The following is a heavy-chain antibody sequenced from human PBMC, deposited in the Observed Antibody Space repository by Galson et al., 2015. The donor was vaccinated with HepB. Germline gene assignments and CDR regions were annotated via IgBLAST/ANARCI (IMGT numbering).Heavy chain of an antibody. CDR1: GFTFSIYA. CDR2: ISFDGSNE. V-gene: IGHV3-30-3*01. Sequence: SLRLSCAASGFTFSIYAMHWVRQAPGKGLEWVAVISFDGSNEYYAGSVKGRFTISRDNSKNTLYLQMDSLRAEDTALYFCARGPLYSSSYYYYYYMDVWGKGTTVTVSS. CDR3: ARGPLYSSSYYYYYYMDV. D-gene: IGHD6-6*01. J-gene: IGHJ6*03.